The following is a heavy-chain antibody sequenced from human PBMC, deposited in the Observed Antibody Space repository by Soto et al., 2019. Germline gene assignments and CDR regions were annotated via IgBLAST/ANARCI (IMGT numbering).Heavy chain of an antibody. CDR2: ISVSDAFI. V-gene: IGHV3-23*01. CDR3: TRETVAGITGLDY. D-gene: IGHD1-20*01. CDR1: GFNVGAFA. Sequence: EVQLLESGGDLVQPGGSLRLSCAASGFNVGAFAVNWVRQARGKGLEWVSGISVSDAFIYYADSVRGRFSISRDASENILYLQMNSLRVDDTALYYCTRETVAGITGLDYWGPGTLVTVSS. J-gene: IGHJ4*02.